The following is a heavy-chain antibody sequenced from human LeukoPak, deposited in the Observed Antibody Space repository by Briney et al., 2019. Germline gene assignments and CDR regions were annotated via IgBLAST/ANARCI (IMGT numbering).Heavy chain of an antibody. CDR2: ISGSGGST. J-gene: IGHJ6*02. V-gene: IGHV3-23*01. CDR3: AKGAPRTPDYYYDSSFYGMDV. CDR1: GFTFSSYA. Sequence: GGSLRLSCAASGFTFSSYAMSWVRQAPGKGLEWVSGISGSGGSTYDADSVKGRFTISRDNSKNTLYLQMNSLRADDTAVYYCAKGAPRTPDYYYDSSFYGMDVWGQGTTITVSS. D-gene: IGHD3-22*01.